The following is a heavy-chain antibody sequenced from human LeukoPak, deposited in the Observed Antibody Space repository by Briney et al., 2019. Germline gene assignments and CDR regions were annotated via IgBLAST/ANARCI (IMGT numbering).Heavy chain of an antibody. CDR2: FDPEDGET. CDR1: GYTLTELS. J-gene: IGHJ4*02. Sequence: ASVKVSCKVSGYTLTELSMHWVRQAPGKGLEWMGGFDPEDGETIYAQKFQGRVTMTEDTSTDTAYMELSSLRSEDTAVYYCARGSTTWSSSWYGGFDYWGQGTLVTVSS. D-gene: IGHD6-13*01. V-gene: IGHV1-24*01. CDR3: ARGSTTWSSSWYGGFDY.